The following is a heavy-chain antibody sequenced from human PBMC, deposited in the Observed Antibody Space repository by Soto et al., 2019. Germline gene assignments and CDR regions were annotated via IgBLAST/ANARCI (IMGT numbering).Heavy chain of an antibody. CDR1: GGSISSYY. Sequence: PSETLSLTCTVSGGSISSYYWSWIRQPPGKGLEWIGSVFYTGFTSYNPSLESRVSVSVDTSKNQFSLKVSAVTAADTAVYYCASSQKGYNWNYFDHWGQGAQVTVSS. D-gene: IGHD1-20*01. CDR3: ASSQKGYNWNYFDH. CDR2: VFYTGFT. V-gene: IGHV4-59*04. J-gene: IGHJ4*02.